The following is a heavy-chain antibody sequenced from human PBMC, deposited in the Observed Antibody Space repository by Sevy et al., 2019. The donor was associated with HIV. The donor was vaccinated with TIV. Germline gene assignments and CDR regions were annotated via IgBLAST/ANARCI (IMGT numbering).Heavy chain of an antibody. CDR3: ARAPPVRSGDDSLNWLDP. J-gene: IGHJ5*02. CDR2: IYYTGST. D-gene: IGHD5-12*01. CDR1: GGSISAYY. Sequence: SETLSLTCTVSGGSISAYYWSWIRQPPGKGLEYIGDIYYTGSTYYNPSLKSRVTISVDTSKNQFSLKFRSVTAVDTAVYYCARAPPVRSGDDSLNWLDPWGQGTLVTVSS. V-gene: IGHV4-59*01.